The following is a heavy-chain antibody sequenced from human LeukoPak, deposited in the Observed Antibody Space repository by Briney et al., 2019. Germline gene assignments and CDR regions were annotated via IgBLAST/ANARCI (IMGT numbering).Heavy chain of an antibody. V-gene: IGHV4-34*01. Sequence: PSETLSLTYAVYGGSFSGYYWSWIRQPPGKGLEWIGEINHSGSTNYNPSLKSRVTISVDTSKNQFSLKLSSVTAADTAVYYCASSYYGSGSYYVDYWGQGTLVTVSS. CDR2: INHSGST. CDR3: ASSYYGSGSYYVDY. J-gene: IGHJ4*02. CDR1: GGSFSGYY. D-gene: IGHD3-10*01.